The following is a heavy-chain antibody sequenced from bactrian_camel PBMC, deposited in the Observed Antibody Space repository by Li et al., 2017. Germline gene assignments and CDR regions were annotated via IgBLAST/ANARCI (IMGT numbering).Heavy chain of an antibody. CDR1: GYTYSNYC. J-gene: IGHJ6*01. Sequence: HVQLVESGGGSVQAGGSLRLSCAVSGYTYSNYCMGWFRQAPGKEREGVAAIDSNGSTSYADSVKGRFTISRDNARYILYLEMNSLKPEDTALYYCAAILVHGRCDVGSGRKDFGYWGQGTQVTVS. D-gene: IGHD2*01. V-gene: IGHV3S53*01. CDR2: IDSNGST. CDR3: AAILVHGRCDVGSGRKDFGY.